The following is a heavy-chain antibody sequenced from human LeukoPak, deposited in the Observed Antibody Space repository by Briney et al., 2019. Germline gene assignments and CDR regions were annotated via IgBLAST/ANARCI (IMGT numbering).Heavy chain of an antibody. CDR2: IHTSGST. Sequence: SETLSLTCTVSGGSISSYYWSWIRQPPGKGLEWIGYIHTSGSTNYNPSLKSRVTISVDTSKNQFSLKLSSVTAADTAVYYCARQVIAAAGYFDYWGQGTLVTVSS. CDR1: GGSISSYY. J-gene: IGHJ4*02. D-gene: IGHD6-13*01. CDR3: ARQVIAAAGYFDY. V-gene: IGHV4-4*09.